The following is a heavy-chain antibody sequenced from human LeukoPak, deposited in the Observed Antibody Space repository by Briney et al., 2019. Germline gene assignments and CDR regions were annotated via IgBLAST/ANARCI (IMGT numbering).Heavy chain of an antibody. D-gene: IGHD3-22*01. J-gene: IGHJ6*02. CDR2: INNDGSST. CDR1: GFTLSTYW. Sequence: PGGSLRLSCAPSGFTLSTYWMHWVRQAPGKGLVWVSRINNDGSSTTYADSVKGRFTISRDNAKNTLYLQMNSLRAEDTAVYYCAKSYDSSGYFSYYYYGMDVWGQGTTVTVSS. CDR3: AKSYDSSGYFSYYYYGMDV. V-gene: IGHV3-74*01.